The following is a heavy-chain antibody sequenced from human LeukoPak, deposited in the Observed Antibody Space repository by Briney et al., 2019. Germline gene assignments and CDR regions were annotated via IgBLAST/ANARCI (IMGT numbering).Heavy chain of an antibody. J-gene: IGHJ4*02. CDR1: GFTFSTYW. CDR3: ARETPYHDSSSYYSPFDS. CDR2: IRGDESTT. Sequence: GGSLRLSCAASGFTFSTYWMHWVRQVPGKGLVWVSRIRGDESTTDYADSVKGRFTISRDDAKNTLSLQMNSLRAEDTAVYYCARETPYHDSSSYYSPFDSWGQGTLVTVSS. D-gene: IGHD3-22*01. V-gene: IGHV3-74*01.